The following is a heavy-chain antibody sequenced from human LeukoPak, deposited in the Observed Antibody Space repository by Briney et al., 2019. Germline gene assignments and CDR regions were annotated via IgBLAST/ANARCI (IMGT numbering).Heavy chain of an antibody. J-gene: IGHJ4*02. Sequence: GGSLRLSCAAAGFTVSSNCMSWVRQAPGKGLEWVSVIYSGGGTYYADSVRGRFTTSRDKSKNTLALQMNSLRVEDTAVYYCARVIRGGVDYWGQGTLVTVSS. CDR3: ARVIRGGVDY. V-gene: IGHV3-53*01. CDR2: IYSGGGT. D-gene: IGHD3-10*01. CDR1: GFTVSSNC.